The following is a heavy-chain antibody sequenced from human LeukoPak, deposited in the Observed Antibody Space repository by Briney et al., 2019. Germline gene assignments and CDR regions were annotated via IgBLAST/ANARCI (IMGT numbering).Heavy chain of an antibody. CDR2: IGGSGGST. J-gene: IGHJ6*02. D-gene: IGHD2-15*01. V-gene: IGHV3-23*01. Sequence: PGGSLRLSCAASGFTFSSYAMSWVRQAPGKGLEWVSAIGGSGGSTYYADSVKGRFTISRDNSKNTLYLQMNSLRAEDTAVYYCAKGAGYCSGGSCYSAVLHYGMDVWGQGTTVTVSS. CDR1: GFTFSSYA. CDR3: AKGAGYCSGGSCYSAVLHYGMDV.